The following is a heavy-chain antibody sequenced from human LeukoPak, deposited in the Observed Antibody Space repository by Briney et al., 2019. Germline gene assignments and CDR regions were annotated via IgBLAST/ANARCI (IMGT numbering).Heavy chain of an antibody. D-gene: IGHD3-3*01. CDR2: MHYSGTT. Sequence: SETLSLTCTVSGGSFISSRDHWAWIRQPPGKGLEWIWSMHYSGTTIPNPSLKSRVTISVDTSKNQFSLKLHSVSAADTTVYYCATFESATWGQGTLVTASS. J-gene: IGHJ5*02. V-gene: IGHV4-39*01. CDR1: GGSFISSRDH. CDR3: ATFESAT.